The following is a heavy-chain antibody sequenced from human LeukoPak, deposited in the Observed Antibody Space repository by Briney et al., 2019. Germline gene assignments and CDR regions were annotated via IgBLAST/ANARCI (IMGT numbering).Heavy chain of an antibody. CDR2: ISYDGSNK. J-gene: IGHJ6*02. Sequence: GGSLRLSCAASGFTFSTYDIYWVRQARGKGLEWVAVISYDGSNKYYADSVKGRFTISRDNSKNTLSLQMNSLRAEDTAVYYCAKAPLGVTTYSMDVWGQGTTVTVSS. D-gene: IGHD4-17*01. V-gene: IGHV3-30*18. CDR1: GFTFSTYD. CDR3: AKAPLGVTTYSMDV.